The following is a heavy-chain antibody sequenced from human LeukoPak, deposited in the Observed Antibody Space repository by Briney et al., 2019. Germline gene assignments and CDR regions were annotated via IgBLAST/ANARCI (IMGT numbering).Heavy chain of an antibody. CDR2: ISGSGGGT. V-gene: IGHV3-23*01. CDR1: GFTFSSYA. Sequence: GGSLRLSCAASGFTFSSYAMSWVRQAPGKGLEWVSAISGSGGGTYYADSVKGRFTISRDNSKNTLYLQMNSLRAEDTAVYYCAKLLYSGGYYPYGMDVWGQGTTVTVSS. CDR3: AKLLYSGGYYPYGMDV. J-gene: IGHJ6*02. D-gene: IGHD1-26*01.